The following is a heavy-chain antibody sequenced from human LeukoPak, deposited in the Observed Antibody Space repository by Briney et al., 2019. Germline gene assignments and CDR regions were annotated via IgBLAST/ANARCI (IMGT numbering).Heavy chain of an antibody. CDR3: ARGNSGSHWGDHYFYMDV. J-gene: IGHJ6*03. CDR1: GGSFRGYF. V-gene: IGHV4-34*01. CDR2: ITHNGGT. D-gene: IGHD1-26*01. Sequence: SETLSPTCAVYGGSFRGYFWGWVRQTPGKGLEWLGEITHNGGTNYMPSLSGRVSVFQDVSKSQFSLKLSSVTAADTGVYYCARGNSGSHWGDHYFYMDVWGKGTTVIVSS.